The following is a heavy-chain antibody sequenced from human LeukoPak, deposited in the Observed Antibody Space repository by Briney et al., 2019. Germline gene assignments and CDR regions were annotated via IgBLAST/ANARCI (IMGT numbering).Heavy chain of an antibody. Sequence: SETLSLTCTVSGGSISSYCWSWIRQPPGKGLEWIGYIYYSGSTNYNPSLKSRVTISVDTSKNQLSLKLSSVTAADTAVYYCARHLGTSAYSYGMDVWGQGTTVTVSS. J-gene: IGHJ6*02. CDR2: IYYSGST. CDR3: ARHLGTSAYSYGMDV. CDR1: GGSISSYC. V-gene: IGHV4-59*08.